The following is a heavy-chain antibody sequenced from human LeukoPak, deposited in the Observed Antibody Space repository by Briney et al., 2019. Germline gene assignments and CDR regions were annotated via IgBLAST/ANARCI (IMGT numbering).Heavy chain of an antibody. V-gene: IGHV1-69*04. J-gene: IGHJ4*02. CDR1: GGTFSSYA. CDR3: ARVPFGELSEFDY. CDR2: IIPILGIA. D-gene: IGHD3-10*01. Sequence: GSSVKVSCKASGGTFSSYAISWVRQAPGQGLERMGRIIPILGIANYAQKFQGRVTITADKSTSTAYMELSSLRSEDTAVYYCARVPFGELSEFDYWGQGTLVTVSS.